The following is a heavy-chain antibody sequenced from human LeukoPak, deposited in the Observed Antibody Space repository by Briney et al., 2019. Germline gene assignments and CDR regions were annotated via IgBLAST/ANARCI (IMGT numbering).Heavy chain of an antibody. D-gene: IGHD5-18*01. Sequence: GESLKISCKGSGYSFTSYWIGWVRQMPGKGLEWMGIIYPGDSDTRYSPSFQGQVTISADKSISTAYLQWSSLKASDTAMYYCARLPRIQGLWLRRYYFDYWGQGTLVTVSS. V-gene: IGHV5-51*01. CDR3: ARLPRIQGLWLRRYYFDY. CDR2: IYPGDSDT. CDR1: GYSFTSYW. J-gene: IGHJ4*02.